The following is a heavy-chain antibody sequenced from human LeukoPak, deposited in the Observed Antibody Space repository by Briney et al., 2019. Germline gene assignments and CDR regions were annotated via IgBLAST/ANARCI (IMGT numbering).Heavy chain of an antibody. D-gene: IGHD3-22*01. CDR1: GGSFSGYY. CDR2: IYHSGST. Sequence: PSETLSLTCAVYGGSFSGYYWTWIRQPPGKGLEWIGYIYHSGSTYYNPSLKSRVTISVDRSKNQFSLKLSSVTAADTAVYYCARVPVYYDSSGYHPVAFDIWGQGTMVTVSS. J-gene: IGHJ3*02. CDR3: ARVPVYYDSSGYHPVAFDI. V-gene: IGHV4-34*01.